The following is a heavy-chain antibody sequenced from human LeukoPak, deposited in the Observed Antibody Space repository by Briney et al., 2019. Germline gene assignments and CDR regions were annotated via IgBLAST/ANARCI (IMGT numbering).Heavy chain of an antibody. Sequence: SETLSLTCIVSGGSIRSDGYYWGWVRKSPGTGLEWIGSIDSSGRSHYNNRVTISPDTSKNQFSLNLWSVTASDTAVYYCTRDFGDYRIDHWGQGILVTVSS. CDR1: GGSIRSDGYY. D-gene: IGHD4-17*01. J-gene: IGHJ4*02. CDR2: IDSSGRS. CDR3: TRDFGDYRIDH. V-gene: IGHV4-39*01.